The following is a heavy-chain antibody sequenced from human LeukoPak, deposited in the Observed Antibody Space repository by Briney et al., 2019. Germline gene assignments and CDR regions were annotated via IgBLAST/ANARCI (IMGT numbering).Heavy chain of an antibody. V-gene: IGHV5-51*01. CDR3: ARIPKVDSSMSRYFDY. CDR1: GYSFTSYW. Sequence: GESLKISCKGSGYSFTSYWIGWVRQMPGKGLGLMGIIWPSDSDIRYSPSFQGQVTISADKSINTAYLQWSSLKASGTAMYYCARIPKVDSSMSRYFDYWGQGILVTVST. J-gene: IGHJ4*02. CDR2: IWPSDSDI. D-gene: IGHD5-18*01.